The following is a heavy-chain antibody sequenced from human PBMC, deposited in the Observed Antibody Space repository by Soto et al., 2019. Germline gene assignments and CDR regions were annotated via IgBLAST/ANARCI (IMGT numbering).Heavy chain of an antibody. V-gene: IGHV4-59*08. Sequence: SETLSLTCTLSGGSISSYYWSWIRQPPGNGLEWIGYIYYSGNTDYNPSLKSRVTISVDTSKNQFSLKLSSVTAADTAGYYCARHSSVWGRSVRQWGQGTLVSVSS. D-gene: IGHD3-16*01. J-gene: IGHJ4*02. CDR2: IYYSGNT. CDR1: GGSISSYY. CDR3: ARHSSVWGRSVRQ.